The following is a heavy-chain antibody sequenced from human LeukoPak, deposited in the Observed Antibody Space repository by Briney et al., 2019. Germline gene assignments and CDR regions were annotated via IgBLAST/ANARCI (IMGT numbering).Heavy chain of an antibody. J-gene: IGHJ4*02. CDR3: ARDCGGDCYFGY. V-gene: IGHV3-21*01. CDR2: ISSSSSYI. CDR1: GFTFSSYS. Sequence: GGSLRLSCAASGFTFSSYSMNWVRQAPRKGLEWVSSISSSSSYIYYADSVKGQFTIPRDNAKNSLYLQMNSLRAEDTAVYYCARDCGGDCYFGYWGQGTLVTVSS. D-gene: IGHD2-21*01.